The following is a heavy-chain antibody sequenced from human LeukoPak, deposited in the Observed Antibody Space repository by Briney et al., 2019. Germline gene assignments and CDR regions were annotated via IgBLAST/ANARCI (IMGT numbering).Heavy chain of an antibody. CDR1: GFTFSTHG. V-gene: IGHV3-30*02. D-gene: IGHD1-14*01. CDR3: ARDRWPRGETTTIGPFDP. J-gene: IGHJ5*02. Sequence: GGSLRLSCAPSGFTFSTHGMHWVRQAPGKGLEWAAFIRYDGSNKYYADSVKGRFTISRDNSKNTLYLQMSSLRPEDTAVYYCARDRWPRGETTTIGPFDPWGQGTLVTVSS. CDR2: IRYDGSNK.